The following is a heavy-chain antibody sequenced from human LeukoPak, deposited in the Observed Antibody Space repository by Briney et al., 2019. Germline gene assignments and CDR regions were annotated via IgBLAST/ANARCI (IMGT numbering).Heavy chain of an antibody. V-gene: IGHV1-8*01. CDR3: ARAPSLLNWFDP. CDR1: GYTFTSYD. Sequence: ASVKVSCKASGYTFTSYDINWVRQATGQGLEWMGWMNPNSGNTSYAQKFQGRVTMTRDTSTSTVYMELSSLRSEDTAVYYCARAPSLLNWFDPWGQGTLVTVSS. J-gene: IGHJ5*02. CDR2: MNPNSGNT.